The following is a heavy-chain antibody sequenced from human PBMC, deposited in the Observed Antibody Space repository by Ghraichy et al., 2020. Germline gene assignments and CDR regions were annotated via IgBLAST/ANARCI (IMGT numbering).Heavy chain of an antibody. V-gene: IGHV3-11*06. D-gene: IGHD4-23*01. CDR1: GFTFSDYY. J-gene: IGHJ6*03. Sequence: GGSLRLSCAASGFTFSDYYMSWIRQAPGKGLEWVSYISSSSSYTNYADSVKGRFTISRDNAKNSLYLQMNSLRAEDTAVYYCARGPTVVTMDVWGKGTTVTVSS. CDR2: ISSSSSYT. CDR3: ARGPTVVTMDV.